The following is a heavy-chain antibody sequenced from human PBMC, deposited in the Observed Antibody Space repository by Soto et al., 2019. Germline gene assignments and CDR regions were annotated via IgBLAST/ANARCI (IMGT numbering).Heavy chain of an antibody. CDR2: ISYDGSNK. CDR3: VKDFSSSAAPYYYYYYMDV. Sequence: GGSLRLSCAASGFTFSSYGMHWVRQAPGKGLEWVAVISYDGSNKYYADSVKGRFTISRDNSKNTLYLQMNSLRAEDTAVYFCVKDFSSSAAPYYYYYYMDVWGKGTTVTVSS. V-gene: IGHV3-30*18. D-gene: IGHD6-6*01. J-gene: IGHJ6*03. CDR1: GFTFSSYG.